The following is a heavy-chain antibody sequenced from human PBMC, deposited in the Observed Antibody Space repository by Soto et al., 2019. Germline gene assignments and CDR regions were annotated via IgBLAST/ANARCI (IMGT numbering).Heavy chain of an antibody. CDR2: IYTSASI. CDR3: ARDREAGYNFYYVMDV. Sequence: KPSETLSLTCRVSGADINTYSWTWIRQPAGKGLEWIGRIYTSASINYNPSLRGRVTLSVDTSTNQVSLKLASVTAADTAVYYCARDREAGYNFYYVMDVSCKGTTLTVSS. D-gene: IGHD6-19*01. J-gene: IGHJ6*04. V-gene: IGHV4-4*07. CDR1: GADINTYS.